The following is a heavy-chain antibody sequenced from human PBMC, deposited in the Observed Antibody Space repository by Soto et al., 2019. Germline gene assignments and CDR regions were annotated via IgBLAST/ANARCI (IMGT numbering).Heavy chain of an antibody. J-gene: IGHJ6*02. CDR3: XXXXXXXXXXXXXXMDX. V-gene: IGHV1-69*12. Sequence: QVQLVQSGAEVKKPGSSVKVSCKASGGTFSSYAISWVRQAPGQGLEWMGGIIPIFGTANYAQKFQGRVTITADESTSXAYMXLSSLXXXXXXXXXXXXXXXXXXXXXXXXMDXWGQGTTVTVSS. CDR2: IIPIFGTA. CDR1: GGTFSSYA.